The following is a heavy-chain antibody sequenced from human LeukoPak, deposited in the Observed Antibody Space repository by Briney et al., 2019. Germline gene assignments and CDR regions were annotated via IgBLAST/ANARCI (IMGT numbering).Heavy chain of an antibody. V-gene: IGHV3-74*01. J-gene: IGHJ3*02. CDR2: IGTDGSST. Sequence: GGSLRLSCAASGFTFSSYWMHWVRQVPGKGLVWVSRIGTDGSSTTYADYVKGRFTISRDNAKNTLFLQMNSLSAEDTAVYYCARDKYGGNSNAFDIWGQGTLVTVSS. CDR1: GFTFSSYW. CDR3: ARDKYGGNSNAFDI. D-gene: IGHD4-23*01.